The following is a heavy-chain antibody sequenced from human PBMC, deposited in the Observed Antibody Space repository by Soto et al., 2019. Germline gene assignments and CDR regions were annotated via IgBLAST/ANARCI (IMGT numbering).Heavy chain of an antibody. Sequence: ASVKVSCKASGYTFTSYGISWVRQAPGQGLEWMGWISAYNGNTNYAQKLQGRVTMTTDTSTSTAYMELRSLRSDDTAVYYCARVRKYYDLLNGTNCFDTWGQGTLVTVSS. CDR3: ARVRKYYDLLNGTNCFDT. CDR1: GYTFTSYG. D-gene: IGHD3-9*01. V-gene: IGHV1-18*01. J-gene: IGHJ5*02. CDR2: ISAYNGNT.